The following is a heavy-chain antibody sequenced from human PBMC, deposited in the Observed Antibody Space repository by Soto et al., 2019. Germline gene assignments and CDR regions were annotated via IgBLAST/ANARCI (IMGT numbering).Heavy chain of an antibody. V-gene: IGHV4-59*01. J-gene: IGHJ3*02. CDR3: ARSYSIVVVVAANDAFDI. Sequence: PSETLSLTCTVSGGSISSYYWSWIRQPPGKGLEWIGYIYYSGSTNYNPSLKSRVTIPVDTSKNQFSLKLSSVTAADTAVYYCARSYSIVVVVAANDAFDIWGQGTMVTVSS. D-gene: IGHD2-15*01. CDR2: IYYSGST. CDR1: GGSISSYY.